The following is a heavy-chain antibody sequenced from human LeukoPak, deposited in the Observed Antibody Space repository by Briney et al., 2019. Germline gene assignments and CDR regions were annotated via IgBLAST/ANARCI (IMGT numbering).Heavy chain of an antibody. CDR3: ASVVVAPTFDY. Sequence: PSETLSLTCAVYGGSYSGYYWSWIRQPPGKGLEWIGEINHSGSTNYNPSLKSRVTISVDTSKNQFSLKLSSVTAADTAVYYCASVVVAPTFDYWGQGTLVTVSS. D-gene: IGHD2-15*01. J-gene: IGHJ4*02. CDR1: GGSYSGYY. V-gene: IGHV4-34*01. CDR2: INHSGST.